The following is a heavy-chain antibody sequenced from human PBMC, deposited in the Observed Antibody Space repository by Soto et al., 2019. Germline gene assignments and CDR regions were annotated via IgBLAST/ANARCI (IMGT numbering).Heavy chain of an antibody. Sequence: QVQLQESGPGLVKPSETLFLCFSVSGGYIRSYYWSWIGQPLGQGLEWVGYIYYSGSKNYNPSLKRRDTISVDTSKNQLSLKLSSVTAADTAGYDCPSIYDFWRGYLDYWGQGTLVTVSS. CDR3: PSIYDFWRGYLDY. J-gene: IGHJ4*02. V-gene: IGHV4-59*01. CDR2: IYYSGSK. CDR1: GGYIRSYY. D-gene: IGHD3-3*01.